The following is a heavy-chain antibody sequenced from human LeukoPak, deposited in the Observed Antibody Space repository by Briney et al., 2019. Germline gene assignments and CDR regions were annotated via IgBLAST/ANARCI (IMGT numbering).Heavy chain of an antibody. CDR2: IGSSSSYI. Sequence: GGSLRLSCAASGFTFSSYSMNWVRQAPGKGLEWVSSIGSSSSYIYYVDSVKGRFTISRDNAKNSLYLQMNSLRAEDTAVYYCARVGVAAPFDYWGQGTLVTVSS. D-gene: IGHD2-15*01. V-gene: IGHV3-21*01. CDR3: ARVGVAAPFDY. CDR1: GFTFSSYS. J-gene: IGHJ4*02.